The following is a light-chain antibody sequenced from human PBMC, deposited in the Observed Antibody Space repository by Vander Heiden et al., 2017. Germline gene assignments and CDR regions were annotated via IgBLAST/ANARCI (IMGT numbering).Light chain of an antibody. V-gene: IGKV1-39*01. J-gene: IGKJ5*01. CDR1: QSMNTY. CDR2: AAS. Sequence: DIQMTQSPSSLSASVGDRVTITCRASQSMNTYLNWYQQKPGKAPQLLIYAASSLQSGVPSRFSGSGSGTDFTLTISSLQPEDFAAYYCQQSYSTPPIAFGQGTRLDIK. CDR3: QQSYSTPPIA.